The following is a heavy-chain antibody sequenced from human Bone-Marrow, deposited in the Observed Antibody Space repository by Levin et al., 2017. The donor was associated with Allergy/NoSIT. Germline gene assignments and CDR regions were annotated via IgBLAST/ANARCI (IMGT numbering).Heavy chain of an antibody. CDR3: ARRFDL. Sequence: QRGESLKISCAASGFTFSTYNMNWVRQAPGKGLEWVSHIGSSSTIIYYADSVKGRFTISRDNAKNSLYLQMNSLRDEDTAVYYCARRFDLWGQGTLVTVSS. CDR1: GFTFSTYN. V-gene: IGHV3-48*02. J-gene: IGHJ4*02. CDR2: IGSSSTII.